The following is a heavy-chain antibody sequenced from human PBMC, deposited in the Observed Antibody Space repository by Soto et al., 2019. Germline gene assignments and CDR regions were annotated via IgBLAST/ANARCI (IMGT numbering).Heavy chain of an antibody. Sequence: QVQLVQSGAEVKKPGASVKVSCKASGYTFTSYGISGVRQAPGQGLELMGWISADNGNTNYSQKLQGRVTMTTDTSTSKAYMGLRSLRSDDTAVYYCARENGYESDYWGQGTLVTVSS. D-gene: IGHD5-12*01. V-gene: IGHV1-18*01. CDR2: ISADNGNT. CDR1: GYTFTSYG. J-gene: IGHJ4*02. CDR3: ARENGYESDY.